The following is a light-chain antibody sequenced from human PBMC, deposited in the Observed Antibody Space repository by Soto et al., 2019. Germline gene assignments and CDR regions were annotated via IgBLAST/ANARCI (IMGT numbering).Light chain of an antibody. CDR3: QVWDSSNDHVI. CDR2: YNT. J-gene: IGLJ2*01. V-gene: IGLV3-21*04. CDR1: NIGSKG. Sequence: VLTQPPSVSVAPGKTARITCGGNNIGSKGAHWYQQKPGQAPVLVIYYNTDRPSGIPERFSGSNSGNTATLTISRVEAGDEADYYCQVWDSSNDHVIFGGGTKVTVL.